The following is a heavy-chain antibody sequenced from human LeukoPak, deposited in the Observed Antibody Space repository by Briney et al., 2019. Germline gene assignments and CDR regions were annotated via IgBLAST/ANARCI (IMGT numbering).Heavy chain of an antibody. CDR3: ARVDNFGVVKPDAFDI. J-gene: IGHJ3*02. V-gene: IGHV3-7*01. CDR2: IKQDGSEK. D-gene: IGHD3-3*01. CDR1: GFTFSSYW. Sequence: GGSLRLSCAASGFTFSSYWMSWVRQAPGKGLEWVANIKQDGSEKYYVDSVKGRFTISRDNAKNSLYLQMNSLRAEDTAVYYCARVDNFGVVKPDAFDIWGQGTMVTVSS.